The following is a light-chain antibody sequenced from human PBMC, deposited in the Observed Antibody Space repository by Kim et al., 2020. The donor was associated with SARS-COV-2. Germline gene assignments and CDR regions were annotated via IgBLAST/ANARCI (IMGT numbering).Light chain of an antibody. J-gene: IGKJ1*01. CDR1: QSVSSK. CDR3: QQYDDWPPWT. CDR2: GAS. Sequence: PGETAPRSCGASQSVSSKVAWYQQKPGQAPRLLVYGASTRATGIPARFSGSGSGTDFTLTISSLQSEDLAVYHCQQYDDWPPWTFGQGTKVEI. V-gene: IGKV3-15*01.